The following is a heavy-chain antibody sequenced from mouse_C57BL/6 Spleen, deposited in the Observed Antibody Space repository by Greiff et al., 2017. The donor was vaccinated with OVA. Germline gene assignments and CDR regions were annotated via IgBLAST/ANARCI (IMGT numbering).Heavy chain of an antibody. D-gene: IGHD2-10*02. CDR2: ISNGGGST. Sequence: EVNLVESGGGLVQPGGSLKLSCAASGFTFSDYYMYWVRQTPEKRLEWVAYISNGGGSTYYPDTVKGRFTISRDNAKNTLYLQMSRLKSEDTAMYYCARQGRYGAMDYWGQGTSVTVSS. CDR1: GFTFSDYY. J-gene: IGHJ4*01. V-gene: IGHV5-12*01. CDR3: ARQGRYGAMDY.